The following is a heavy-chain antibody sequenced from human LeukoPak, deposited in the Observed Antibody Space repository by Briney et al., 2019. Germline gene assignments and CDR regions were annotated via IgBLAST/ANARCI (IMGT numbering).Heavy chain of an antibody. Sequence: GRSLRLSCAASGFTFSTYGMQWVRQAPGKGLEWVALISYGGSNQYYADSVKGRFTISRDNSKNTVSLQMNGLRTEDSAVYYCAKASASFFGMEVWGQGTTVTVSS. V-gene: IGHV3-30*18. CDR3: AKASASFFGMEV. CDR1: GFTFSTYG. D-gene: IGHD1-26*01. J-gene: IGHJ6*02. CDR2: ISYGGSNQ.